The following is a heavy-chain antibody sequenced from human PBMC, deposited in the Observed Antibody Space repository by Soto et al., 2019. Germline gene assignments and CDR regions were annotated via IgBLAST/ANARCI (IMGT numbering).Heavy chain of an antibody. CDR2: IRSSDNTR. V-gene: IGHV3-11*01. CDR1: GFSFSDYY. D-gene: IGHD2-2*01. J-gene: IGHJ4*02. CDR3: ARGNALYDY. Sequence: RRLSCAASGFSFSDYYMSWIRQAPGKGLEWVSYIRSSDNTRYYADSVKGRFTISRDNAKNSLYLQMNSLRAEDTAVYYCARGNALYDYWGQGTLVTVSS.